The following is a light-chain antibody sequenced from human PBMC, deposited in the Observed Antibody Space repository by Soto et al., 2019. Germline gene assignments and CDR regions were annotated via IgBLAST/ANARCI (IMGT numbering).Light chain of an antibody. J-gene: IGLJ3*02. V-gene: IGLV1-51*01. CDR3: GTWDTSLSAWV. CDR1: SSNIGTNY. Sequence: QSVLTQPPSVSAAPGQKVTISCSGSSSNIGTNYFSWYHQFPGTDPELLIYDNNNRPSRIPGRFSASKSGTSATLRITGLLPGDEADYYCGTWDTSLSAWVFGGGTQLTVL. CDR2: DNN.